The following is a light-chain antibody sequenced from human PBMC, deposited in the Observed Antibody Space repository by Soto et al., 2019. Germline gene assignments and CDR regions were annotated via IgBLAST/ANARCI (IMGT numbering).Light chain of an antibody. CDR2: GAS. CDR1: QSVSSN. Sequence: EIVLTQSPATLSLSPGERATLSCRASQSVSSNLGWYQQKPGQAPRLLIYGASTRATGVPATFRGSGSGTEFTLTISSLQSEDFAVYYCQQYNNWPPVTFGQGTKVDIK. J-gene: IGKJ1*01. V-gene: IGKV3-15*01. CDR3: QQYNNWPPVT.